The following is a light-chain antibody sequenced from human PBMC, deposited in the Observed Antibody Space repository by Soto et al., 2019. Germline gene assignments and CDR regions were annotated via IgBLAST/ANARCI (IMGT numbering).Light chain of an antibody. Sequence: QAVVTQEPSLTVAPGGTVTLTCDSSAGAVTNGHYPYWFQQRPGQAPRTLIFDTSNKHSWTPARFSGSLLGGKAALTLSGAQPEDEADYYCLLLYPGARVFGGGTKLTVL. J-gene: IGLJ3*02. CDR1: AGAVTNGHY. V-gene: IGLV7-46*01. CDR2: DTS. CDR3: LLLYPGARV.